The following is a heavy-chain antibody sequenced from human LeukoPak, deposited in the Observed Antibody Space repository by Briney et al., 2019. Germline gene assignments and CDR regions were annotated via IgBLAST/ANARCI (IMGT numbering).Heavy chain of an antibody. J-gene: IGHJ4*02. CDR1: GGAFSSYT. Sequence: SVKVSCKASGGAFSSYTISWVRQAPGQGLEWMGRIIPTLGIGNYAQKFQGRVTITADKSTSTAYMELSSLRSEDTAVYYCARDRGDYYDSSGYYYVSYWGQGTLVTVSS. CDR2: IIPTLGIG. V-gene: IGHV1-69*04. CDR3: ARDRGDYYDSSGYYYVSY. D-gene: IGHD3-22*01.